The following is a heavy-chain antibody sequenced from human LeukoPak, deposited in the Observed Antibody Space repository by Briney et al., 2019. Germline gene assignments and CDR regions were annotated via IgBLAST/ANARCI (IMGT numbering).Heavy chain of an antibody. V-gene: IGHV3-30*02. CDR3: ARESTAAVSFDF. CDR1: GFTFSNYG. J-gene: IGHJ4*02. Sequence: GGSLRLSCAASGFTFSNYGMHWVRQAPGKGLEWVAFIRYDGSNKYYADSVKGRFTISRDNAKNSLYLQMNSLRAEDTAVYYCARESTAAVSFDFWGQGILVTVSS. CDR2: IRYDGSNK. D-gene: IGHD2-2*01.